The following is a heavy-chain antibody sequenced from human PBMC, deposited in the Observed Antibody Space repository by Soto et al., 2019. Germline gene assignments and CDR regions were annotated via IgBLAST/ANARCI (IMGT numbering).Heavy chain of an antibody. CDR2: IYHSGST. J-gene: IGHJ4*02. Sequence: QLQLQESGSGLVKPSQTLSLTCAVSGGSISSGGYSWSWIRQPPGKGLEWIGYIYHSGSTYYNPSLKSRVTISVDRSKNQFSLKLSTVTAADTAVYYCARGSRWTVPADLDYWGQGTLVTVSS. CDR1: GGSISSGGYS. V-gene: IGHV4-30-2*01. CDR3: ARGSRWTVPADLDY. D-gene: IGHD2-2*01.